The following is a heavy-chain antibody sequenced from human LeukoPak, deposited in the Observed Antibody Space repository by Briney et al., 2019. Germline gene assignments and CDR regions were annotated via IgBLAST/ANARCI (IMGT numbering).Heavy chain of an antibody. V-gene: IGHV4-34*01. CDR2: INHSGST. CDR3: ARHRYCGSTSWLRDLDY. Sequence: PSETLSLTCAVYGGSFSGYYWSWIRQPPGKGLEWIGEINHSGSTNYNPSLKSRVTISVDTSKNQFSLKLSSVTAADTAVYYCARHRYCGSTSWLRDLDYCVQGTLVTVSS. J-gene: IGHJ4*02. CDR1: GGSFSGYY. D-gene: IGHD2-2*01.